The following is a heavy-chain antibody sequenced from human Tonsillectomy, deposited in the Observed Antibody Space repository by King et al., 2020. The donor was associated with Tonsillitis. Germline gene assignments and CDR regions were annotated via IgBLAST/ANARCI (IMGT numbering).Heavy chain of an antibody. CDR3: ATFQAWEVGSMFAFDI. V-gene: IGHV1-24*01. J-gene: IGHJ3*02. D-gene: IGHD1-26*01. CDR1: GYTLTELS. CDR2: FDPEDDER. Sequence: VQLVQSGAEVKKPGASVKVSCKVSGYTLTELSMHWVRQAPGKGLEWMGGFDPEDDERIYAQKFQGRVIMTEDTSTDTAYMELSSLRSEDTAVYYCATFQAWEVGSMFAFDIWGQGTMVTVSS.